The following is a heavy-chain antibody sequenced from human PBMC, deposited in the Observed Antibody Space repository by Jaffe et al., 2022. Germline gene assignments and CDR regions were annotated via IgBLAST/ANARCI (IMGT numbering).Heavy chain of an antibody. Sequence: EVHLLESGGSLVQPGESLRVSCAASGFSVGSYGMSWVRQAPGKGLEWVSSINSGGTTFYADSVRGRFTISRDNSKNTVYLQMNSLRDEDTAFYYCTKDWPQGGGKVFVIFAQESWGQGTLVTVSS. D-gene: IGHD3-9*01. CDR2: INSGGTT. CDR1: GFSVGSYG. V-gene: IGHV3-23*01. J-gene: IGHJ5*02. CDR3: TKDWPQGGGKVFVIFAQES.